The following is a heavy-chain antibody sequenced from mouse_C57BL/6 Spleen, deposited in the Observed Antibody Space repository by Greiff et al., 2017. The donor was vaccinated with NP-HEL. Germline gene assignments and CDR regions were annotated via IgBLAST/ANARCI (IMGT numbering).Heavy chain of an antibody. CDR3: ARSPYYYFDY. CDR2: IYPGDGDT. J-gene: IGHJ2*01. V-gene: IGHV1-82*01. Sequence: VQLQQSGPELVKPGASVKISCKASGYAFSSSWMNWVKQRPGKGLEWIGRIYPGDGDTNYNGKFKGKATLTADQSSSTAYMQLSSLTSEDSAVYFCARSPYYYFDYWGQGTTLTVSS. CDR1: GYAFSSSW. D-gene: IGHD1-1*01.